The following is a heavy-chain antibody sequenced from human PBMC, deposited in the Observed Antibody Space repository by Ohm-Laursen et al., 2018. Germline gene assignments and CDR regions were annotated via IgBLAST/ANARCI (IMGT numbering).Heavy chain of an antibody. D-gene: IGHD3-22*01. CDR2: VSGRGDST. J-gene: IGHJ4*02. V-gene: IGHV3-23*01. CDR3: AKDLDYYDSSGYLGPDY. Sequence: SLRLSCSAPGFTFSNYAMNWVRQAPGKGLEWVSAVSGRGDSTYFTDSMKGRFTISRDNSKNTLYLQMNSLRAEDTAVYYCAKDLDYYDSSGYLGPDYWGQGTLVTVSS. CDR1: GFTFSNYA.